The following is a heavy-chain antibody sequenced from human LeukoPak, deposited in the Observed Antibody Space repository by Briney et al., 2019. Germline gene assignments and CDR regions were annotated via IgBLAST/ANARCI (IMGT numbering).Heavy chain of an antibody. D-gene: IGHD5-18*01. CDR2: IYYSGST. Sequence: SETLSLTCTVSGGSISSSSYYWGWIRQPPGKGLEWIRSIYYSGSTYYNPSLKSRVTISVDTSKNQISLKLSSVTAADTAVYYCARHGRGYSYGKIDYWGPGTLVTVSS. J-gene: IGHJ4*02. V-gene: IGHV4-39*01. CDR1: GGSISSSSYY. CDR3: ARHGRGYSYGKIDY.